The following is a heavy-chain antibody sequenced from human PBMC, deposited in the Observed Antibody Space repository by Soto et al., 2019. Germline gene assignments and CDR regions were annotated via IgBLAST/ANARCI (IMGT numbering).Heavy chain of an antibody. CDR2: ISAYNGNT. CDR1: GYTFTSYG. V-gene: IGHV1-18*04. D-gene: IGHD5-12*01. J-gene: IGHJ4*02. CDR3: ARVMGRRSGYDSFDY. Sequence: QVQLVQSGAEVKKPGASVKVXXXXSGYTFTSYGISWVRQAPGQGLEWMGWISAYNGNTNYAQKLQGRVTMTTDTSTSTAYMELRSLRSDDTAVYYCARVMGRRSGYDSFDYWGQGTLVTVSS.